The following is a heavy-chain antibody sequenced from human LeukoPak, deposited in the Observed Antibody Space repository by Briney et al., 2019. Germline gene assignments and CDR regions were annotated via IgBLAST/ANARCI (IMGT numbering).Heavy chain of an antibody. J-gene: IGHJ3*02. V-gene: IGHV3-30-3*01. D-gene: IGHD2-15*01. Sequence: GGSLRLSCAACGFTFSTYAIHWVRQAPGKGLEWVAVKSYDGSNKYYADSVKGRFTISRDNSKNTLYLQMNSLRAEDAAVYYCARICSGGRCYCSSIWGQGAMVTVSS. CDR3: ARICSGGRCYCSSI. CDR2: KSYDGSNK. CDR1: GFTFSTYA.